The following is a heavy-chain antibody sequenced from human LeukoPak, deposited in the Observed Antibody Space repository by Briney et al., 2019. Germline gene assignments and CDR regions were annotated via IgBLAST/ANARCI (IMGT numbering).Heavy chain of an antibody. D-gene: IGHD3-10*01. CDR1: GGSISSSSYY. V-gene: IGHV4-39*01. CDR2: IYYSGST. Sequence: SETLSLTCTVSGGSISSSSYYWGWIRQPPGKGLEWIGSIYYSGSTYYNPSLKSRVTISVDTSKNQFSLKLSSVTAADTAVYYCARHYITMVRGVMYYFDYWGQGTLVTVPS. CDR3: ARHYITMVRGVMYYFDY. J-gene: IGHJ4*02.